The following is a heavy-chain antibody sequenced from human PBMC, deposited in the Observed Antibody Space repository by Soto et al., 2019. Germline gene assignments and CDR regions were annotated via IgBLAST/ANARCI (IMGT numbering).Heavy chain of an antibody. J-gene: IGHJ3*02. Sequence: ASVKVSCKVSGYTLTELSMHWVRQAPGKGLEWMGGFDPEDGETIYAQKFQGRVTMTEDTSTDTAYMELSSLRSEDTAVYYCATEALTRATYGDYGRRAFDIWGQGTMVTVSS. CDR3: ATEALTRATYGDYGRRAFDI. V-gene: IGHV1-24*01. CDR2: FDPEDGET. D-gene: IGHD4-17*01. CDR1: GYTLTELS.